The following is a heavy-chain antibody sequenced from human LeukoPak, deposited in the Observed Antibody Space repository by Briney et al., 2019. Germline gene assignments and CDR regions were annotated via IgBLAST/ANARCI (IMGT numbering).Heavy chain of an antibody. Sequence: GGSLRLSCAASAFTFNTYWMTWVRQAPGKGLEWVASINEDGSEKNYVDSVKGRFTISRDNTKNSLYLQMNSLRAEDTAVYYCAKDLLLGGWYFDYWGQGTLVTVSS. CDR1: AFTFNTYW. CDR3: AKDLLLGGWYFDY. V-gene: IGHV3-7*01. CDR2: INEDGSEK. J-gene: IGHJ4*02. D-gene: IGHD2-21*01.